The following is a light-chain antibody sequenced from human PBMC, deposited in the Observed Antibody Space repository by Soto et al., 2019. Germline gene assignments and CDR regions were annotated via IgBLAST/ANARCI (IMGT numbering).Light chain of an antibody. CDR2: DVS. Sequence: QSALTQPASVSGSPGQSITISCTGTSSDVGGYNAVSWYQQHPGKAPKLMIYDVSNRPSGASDRFSGSKSGNTAYLTISGLQAEDEADYYCGSYASGGAYVFGTGTKLTVL. V-gene: IGLV2-14*01. CDR3: GSYASGGAYV. J-gene: IGLJ1*01. CDR1: SSDVGGYNA.